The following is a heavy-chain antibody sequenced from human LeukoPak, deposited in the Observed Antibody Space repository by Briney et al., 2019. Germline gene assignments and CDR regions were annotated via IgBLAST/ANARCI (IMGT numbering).Heavy chain of an antibody. D-gene: IGHD3-22*01. CDR1: GFTVSSNY. J-gene: IGHJ4*02. V-gene: IGHV3-66*04. CDR3: ARLGEYYYDSSGRDY. Sequence: PGGSLRLSCAASGFTVSSNYMSWVRQAPGKGLEWVSVIYSGGSTYYADSVKGRFTISRDISKNTLYLQMNSLRAEDTAVYYCARLGEYYYDSSGRDYWGQGTLVTVSS. CDR2: IYSGGST.